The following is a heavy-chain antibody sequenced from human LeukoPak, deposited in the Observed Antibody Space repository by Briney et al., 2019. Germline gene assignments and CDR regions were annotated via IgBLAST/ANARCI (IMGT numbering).Heavy chain of an antibody. CDR2: INDSGST. D-gene: IGHD3-16*01. J-gene: IGHJ5*02. CDR3: ARGDYYDGGGRNWFDP. Sequence: PSETLSLTCTVSGGSVSSGSHYWSWIRQPPGKRLEWIGYINDSGSTSYNPSLKSRVTMSVDTSKNQFSLRLTSVTAADTAVYYCARGDYYDGGGRNWFDPWGQGTLVTVSS. CDR1: GGSVSSGSHY. V-gene: IGHV4-61*01.